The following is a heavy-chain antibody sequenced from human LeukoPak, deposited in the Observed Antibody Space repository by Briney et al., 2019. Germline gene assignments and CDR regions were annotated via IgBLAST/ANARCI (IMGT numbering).Heavy chain of an antibody. V-gene: IGHV1-18*01. CDR1: GYTFTSYG. Sequence: GASVKVSCKASGYTFTSYGISWVRQAPGQGLEWMGWISAYNGNTNYAQKLQGRVTMTTDTSTNTAYMAPRNLRADDTAVYYCARDGGGLVWFDPWGQGTLVTVS. CDR3: ARDGGGLVWFDP. D-gene: IGHD6-6*01. J-gene: IGHJ5*02. CDR2: ISAYNGNT.